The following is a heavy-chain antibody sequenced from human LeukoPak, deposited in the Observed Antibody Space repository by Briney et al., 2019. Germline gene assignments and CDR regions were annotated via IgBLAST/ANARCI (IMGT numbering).Heavy chain of an antibody. CDR3: ARQWELSSSGDY. Sequence: GAALKISSRGSGCSFTSYWIGWVRPLPAQGLGWMGIIYPGDSDTTYSPSFQGQVTTSADKSISTAYLQWSSLKASDTAMYYCARQWELSSSGDYWGQGTLVTVSS. D-gene: IGHD6-6*01. CDR2: IYPGDSDT. CDR1: GCSFTSYW. V-gene: IGHV5-51*01. J-gene: IGHJ4*02.